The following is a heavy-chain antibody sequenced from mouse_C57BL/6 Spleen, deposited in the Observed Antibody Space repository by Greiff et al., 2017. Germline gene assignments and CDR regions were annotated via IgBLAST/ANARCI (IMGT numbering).Heavy chain of an antibody. CDR2: ISSGSSTI. J-gene: IGHJ2*01. CDR1: GFTFSDYG. Sequence: EVKLVESGGGLVKPGGSLKLSCAASGFTFSDYGMHWVRQAPEKGLEWVAYISSGSSTIYYADTVKGRFTISRDNAKNTLCLQMTSLRSEDTAMYYCASLHYYGSSPLDYWGQGTTLTVSS. V-gene: IGHV5-17*01. CDR3: ASLHYYGSSPLDY. D-gene: IGHD1-1*01.